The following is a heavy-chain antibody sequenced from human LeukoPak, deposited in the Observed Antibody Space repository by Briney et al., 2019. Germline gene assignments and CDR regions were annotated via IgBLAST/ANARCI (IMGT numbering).Heavy chain of an antibody. Sequence: ASVKVSCKASGYTFRNYGITWVRQAPGQGLEWMGWIGTYNGNTDYAQKFQGRVIMTADTSTTTAHMELRSLRSDDTAVYYCARGRLKKVPFTKVAGALDYWGQGTRVTVSS. CDR2: IGTYNGNT. J-gene: IGHJ4*02. D-gene: IGHD6-19*01. V-gene: IGHV1-18*01. CDR3: ARGRLKKVPFTKVAGALDY. CDR1: GYTFRNYG.